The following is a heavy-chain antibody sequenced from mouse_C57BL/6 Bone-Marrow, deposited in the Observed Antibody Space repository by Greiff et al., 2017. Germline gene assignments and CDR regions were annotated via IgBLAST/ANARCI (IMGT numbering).Heavy chain of an antibody. V-gene: IGHV1-42*01. J-gene: IGHJ2*01. CDR3: ARWGYYPDY. CDR2: INPSTGGT. CDR1: GYSFTGYY. Sequence: VQLQQSGPELVKPGASVKISCKASGYSFTGYYMNWVKQSPEKSLEWIGEINPSTGGTTYNQKFKAKATLTVDKSSSTAYMQLKSLTSEDSAVYYCARWGYYPDYWGQGTTLTVSS.